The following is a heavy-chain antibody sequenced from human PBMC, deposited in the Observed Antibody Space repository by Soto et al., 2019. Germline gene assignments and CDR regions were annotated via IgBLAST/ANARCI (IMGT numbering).Heavy chain of an antibody. CDR3: ARSPDYYYYMDV. V-gene: IGHV1-3*01. J-gene: IGHJ6*03. CDR2: INAGNGNT. Sequence: ASVNVSCKASGYTFSTYGLHWVRQAPGQRLEWMGWINAGNGNTKYSPKFQGRVTITRDTSASTAYMELSSLRSDDTAVYYCARSPDYYYYMDVWGKGSTGTVSS. CDR1: GYTFSTYG.